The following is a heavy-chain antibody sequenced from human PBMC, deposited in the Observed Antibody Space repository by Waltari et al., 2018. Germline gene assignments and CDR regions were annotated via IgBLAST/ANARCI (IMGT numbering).Heavy chain of an antibody. J-gene: IGHJ4*02. CDR3: ARQEKNGYSGSYYYFDY. V-gene: IGHV5-51*01. CDR2: IYPGDSDT. D-gene: IGHD1-26*01. Sequence: EVQLVQSGAEVKKPGESLKISCTGSGSSFTSYWIGWVRQMPGKGLEWMGIIYPGDSDTRYSPSFQGQVTISADKSISTAYLQWSSLKASDTAMYYCARQEKNGYSGSYYYFDYWGQGTLVTVSS. CDR1: GSSFTSYW.